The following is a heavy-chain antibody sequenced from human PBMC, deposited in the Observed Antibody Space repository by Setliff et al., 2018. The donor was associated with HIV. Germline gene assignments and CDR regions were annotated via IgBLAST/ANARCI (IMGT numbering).Heavy chain of an antibody. J-gene: IGHJ5*02. CDR1: GGSISSYY. D-gene: IGHD2-15*01. V-gene: IGHV4-4*08. Sequence: TSETLSLTCTVSGGSISSYYWSWIRQPPGKGLEWIGYIYTSGITYYNPSLKSRVTISVDTSKNQFSLKLRSVTAADTAMYYCARRRCSAASCPDNSWNWLDPWGQGTLVTVSS. CDR3: ARRRCSAASCPDNSWNWLDP. CDR2: IYTSGIT.